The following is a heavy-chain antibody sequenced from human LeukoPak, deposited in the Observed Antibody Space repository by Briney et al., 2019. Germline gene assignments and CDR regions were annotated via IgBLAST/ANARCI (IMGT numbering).Heavy chain of an antibody. D-gene: IGHD5-24*01. J-gene: IGHJ6*03. CDR1: GGTFSTYV. V-gene: IGHV1-69*06. CDR2: IIPIFGRT. CDR3: ARIDRDGFNSVPLYYYYYSMDV. Sequence: SVKVSCKASGGTFSTYVISWVRQAPGQGLEWMGGIIPIFGRTNYAQKFQGRVTIIADKSTSTAYMELSSLRPEDTAVYFCARIDRDGFNSVPLYYYYYSMDVWGKGTTLTVSS.